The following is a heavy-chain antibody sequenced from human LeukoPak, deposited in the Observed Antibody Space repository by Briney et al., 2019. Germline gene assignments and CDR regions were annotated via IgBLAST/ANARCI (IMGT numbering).Heavy chain of an antibody. D-gene: IGHD2-8*02. V-gene: IGHV4-39*01. Sequence: SETLSLTCTVSGDSISTSGYYYDWLRQPPGKGLEWIGNIYYIGNTWYNPSLKSRVTMSLDTSKNQFSLKLSSVTAADTAVYYCAGHHPRNTVDFWGQGTLVTVSS. J-gene: IGHJ4*02. CDR2: IYYIGNT. CDR1: GDSISTSGYY. CDR3: AGHHPRNTVDF.